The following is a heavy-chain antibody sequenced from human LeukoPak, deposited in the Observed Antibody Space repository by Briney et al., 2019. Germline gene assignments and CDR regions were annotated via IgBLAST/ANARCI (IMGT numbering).Heavy chain of an antibody. CDR3: ARDGRVVPAAPYSGYLDY. Sequence: ASVKVSCKASGGTFSSYAISWVRQAPGQGLEWMGRIIPIFGIANYAQKFQGRATITADKSTSTAYMELSSLRSEDTAVYYCARDGRVVPAAPYSGYLDYWGQGTLVTVSS. CDR2: IIPIFGIA. J-gene: IGHJ4*02. CDR1: GGTFSSYA. V-gene: IGHV1-69*04. D-gene: IGHD2-2*01.